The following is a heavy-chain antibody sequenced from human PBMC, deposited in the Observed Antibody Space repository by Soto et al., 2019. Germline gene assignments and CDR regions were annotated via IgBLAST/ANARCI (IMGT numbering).Heavy chain of an antibody. CDR1: GGSFSGYY. CDR3: ARGRIRIGYCSGGSCYSRWFDP. Sequence: SETLSLTCAVYGGSFSGYYWSWIRQPPGKGLEWIGEINHSGSTNYNPSLKSRVTISVDTSKNQFSLKLSSVTAADTAVYYCARGRIRIGYCSGGSCYSRWFDPWGQGTLVTVSS. D-gene: IGHD2-15*01. J-gene: IGHJ5*02. V-gene: IGHV4-34*01. CDR2: INHSGST.